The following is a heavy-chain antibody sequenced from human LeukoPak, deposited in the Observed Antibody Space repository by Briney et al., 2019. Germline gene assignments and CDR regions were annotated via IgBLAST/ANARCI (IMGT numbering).Heavy chain of an antibody. CDR2: ISGSGGST. V-gene: IGHV3-23*01. Sequence: PGGSLRLSCAASGFTFSSYAMSWVRQAPGKGLEWVSAISGSGGSTYYADSVKGRFTISRDNSKNTLYQQMNSLRAEDTAVYYCAKDVVHDYGDYAEYFQHWGQGTLVTVSS. D-gene: IGHD4-17*01. J-gene: IGHJ1*01. CDR1: GFTFSSYA. CDR3: AKDVVHDYGDYAEYFQH.